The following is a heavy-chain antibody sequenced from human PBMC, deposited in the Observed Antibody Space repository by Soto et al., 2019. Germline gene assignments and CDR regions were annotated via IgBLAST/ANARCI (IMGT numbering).Heavy chain of an antibody. V-gene: IGHV3-73*01. CDR2: IRSKANSYAT. D-gene: IGHD6-19*01. CDR1: GFTFSGSA. J-gene: IGHJ4*02. Sequence: EVQLVESGGGLVQPGGSLKLSCAASGFTFSGSAVHWVRQASGKGLEWVGRIRSKANSYATEYGASVKGRCTISRDDSMNTTYLQMNSPKTEDTAVYYCITISGRSSSGWYSDYWGQGTLVTVAS. CDR3: ITISGRSSSGWYSDY.